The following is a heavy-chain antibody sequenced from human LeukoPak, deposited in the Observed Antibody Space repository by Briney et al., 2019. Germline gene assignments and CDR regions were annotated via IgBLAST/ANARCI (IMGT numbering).Heavy chain of an antibody. CDR3: ARGRLLTLERNPYIAAAGTYYYYGMDV. CDR1: GYTFTSYG. V-gene: IGHV1-18*01. D-gene: IGHD6-13*01. CDR2: ISAYNGNT. Sequence: ASVKVSCKASGYTFTSYGISWVRQAPGQGLEWMGWISAYNGNTKYSQRFQGRVTITRDTSASTAYMELSSLRSEDTAVYYCARGRLLTLERNPYIAAAGTYYYYGMDVWGQGTTVTVSS. J-gene: IGHJ6*02.